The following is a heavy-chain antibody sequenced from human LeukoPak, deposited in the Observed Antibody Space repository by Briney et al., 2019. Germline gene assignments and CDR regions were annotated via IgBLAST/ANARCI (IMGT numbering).Heavy chain of an antibody. J-gene: IGHJ6*04. CDR2: IIPIFGTA. D-gene: IGHD4-23*01. CDR1: GGTFSSYA. V-gene: IGHV1-69*06. Sequence: ASVKVSCKASGGTFSSYAISWVRQAPGQGLEWMGGIIPIFGTANYAQKFQGRVTITADKSTSTAYMELSSLRSEDTAVYYCAGNGLPPDYYYYYGMDVWGKGTTVTVSS. CDR3: AGNGLPPDYYYYYGMDV.